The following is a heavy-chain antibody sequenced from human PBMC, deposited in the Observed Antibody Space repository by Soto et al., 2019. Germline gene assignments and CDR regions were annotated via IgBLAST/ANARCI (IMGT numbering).Heavy chain of an antibody. CDR1: GFTFSSYW. Sequence: HPGGSLRPSCAASGFTFSSYWMSWVRQAPGKGLEWVANIKQDGSEKYYVDSVKGRFTISRDNAKNSLYLQMNSLRAEDTAVYYRARDQYSSSWYVMPVYYYGMDVWGQGTTVTVSS. V-gene: IGHV3-7*01. J-gene: IGHJ6*02. CDR2: IKQDGSEK. D-gene: IGHD6-13*01. CDR3: ARDQYSSSWYVMPVYYYGMDV.